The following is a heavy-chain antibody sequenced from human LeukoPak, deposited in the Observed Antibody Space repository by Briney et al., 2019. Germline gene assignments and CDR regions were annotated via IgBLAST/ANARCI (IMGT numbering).Heavy chain of an antibody. CDR2: IWYDGSNK. V-gene: IGHV3-33*01. Sequence: GGSLRLSCAASGFTFSSYGMHWVRQAPGKGLEWVAVIWYDGSNKYYADSVKGRFTISRDNSKSTLYLQMNSLRAEDTAVYYCARDRAPLGIAVAGTPDWFDPWGQGTLVTVSS. J-gene: IGHJ5*02. D-gene: IGHD6-19*01. CDR1: GFTFSSYG. CDR3: ARDRAPLGIAVAGTPDWFDP.